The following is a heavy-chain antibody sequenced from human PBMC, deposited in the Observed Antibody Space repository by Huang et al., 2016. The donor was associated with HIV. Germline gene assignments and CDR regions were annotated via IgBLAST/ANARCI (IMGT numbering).Heavy chain of an antibody. Sequence: EVQLVESGGGLVKPGGSLIVSCVGSGLTFSNAWLPWVRQAPGKGVVWVVRIKRKTDGGTVDYGAPGKGRFDISRDDSKNTVFLHMYRLRTEDTAVYYCVSAPPWDYYDSQNAFHWGQGTRVTVSS. J-gene: IGHJ4*02. CDR1: GLTFSNAW. CDR2: IKRKTDGGTV. CDR3: VSAPPWDYYDSQNAFH. V-gene: IGHV3-15*01. D-gene: IGHD3-22*01.